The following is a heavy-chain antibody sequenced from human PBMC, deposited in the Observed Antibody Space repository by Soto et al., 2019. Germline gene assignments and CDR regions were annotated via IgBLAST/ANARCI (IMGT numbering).Heavy chain of an antibody. Sequence: ASVKVSCKASGGTFSSYAISWVRQAPGQGLEWMGGIIPIFGTANYAQKFQGRVTITADKSTSTAYMELSSLRSEDTAVYYCARDASSGWRNDAFDIWGQGTMVTVS. CDR3: ARDASSGWRNDAFDI. CDR1: GGTFSSYA. CDR2: IIPIFGTA. D-gene: IGHD6-19*01. J-gene: IGHJ3*02. V-gene: IGHV1-69*06.